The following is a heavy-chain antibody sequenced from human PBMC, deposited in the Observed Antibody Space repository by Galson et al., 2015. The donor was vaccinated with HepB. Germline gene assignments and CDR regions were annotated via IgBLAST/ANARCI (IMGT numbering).Heavy chain of an antibody. CDR3: ARDHIVVVTGDCCVDY. J-gene: IGHJ4*02. V-gene: IGHV3-9*01. Sequence: SLRLSCAASGFTFDDYAMHWVRQAPGEGLEWVSGISWNSGSIGYADSVKGRFTISRDNAKNSLYLQMNSLRDEDTAVYYCARDHIVVVTGDCCVDYWGQGTLVTVSS. CDR1: GFTFDDYA. D-gene: IGHD2-21*02. CDR2: ISWNSGSI.